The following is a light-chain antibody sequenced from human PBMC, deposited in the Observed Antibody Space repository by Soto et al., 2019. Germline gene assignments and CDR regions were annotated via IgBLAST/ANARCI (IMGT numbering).Light chain of an antibody. J-gene: IGKJ2*01. V-gene: IGKV1-5*01. Sequence: DIQMTPSPSTLSASVGDMVTITCRAIQTISTWLAWYQHKPGRHPKLLIFDVSTLGSGVPSRFRGSGSGTEFTLTITNVQPEDFETYYCQHYHSYSNTFGQGTKLDIK. CDR1: QTISTW. CDR2: DVS. CDR3: QHYHSYSNT.